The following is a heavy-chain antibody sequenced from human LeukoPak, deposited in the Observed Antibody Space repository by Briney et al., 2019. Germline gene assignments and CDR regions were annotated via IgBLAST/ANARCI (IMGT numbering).Heavy chain of an antibody. D-gene: IGHD3-10*01. V-gene: IGHV1-18*01. CDR2: ISAYNGNT. Sequence: GESLKISCKASGYTFTSYGISWVRQAPGQGLEWMGWISAYNGNTNYAQKLQGRVTMTTDTSTSTAYMELRSLRSDDTAAYYCARAPTYDYGSGSYYHYYYYYYMDVWGKGTTVTISS. J-gene: IGHJ6*03. CDR3: ARAPTYDYGSGSYYHYYYYYYMDV. CDR1: GYTFTSYG.